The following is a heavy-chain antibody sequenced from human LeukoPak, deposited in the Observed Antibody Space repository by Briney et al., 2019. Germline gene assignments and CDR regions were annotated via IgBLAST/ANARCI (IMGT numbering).Heavy chain of an antibody. J-gene: IGHJ3*02. CDR3: AREVFGPGGAFDI. D-gene: IGHD3-16*01. CDR2: ISHTRTT. CDR1: GYPISTGYY. Sequence: SETLSLTCTVSGYPISTGYYWGWIRQPPGKGLEWIGSISHTRTTYYSPSLKSRVTISLDTSEKQFSLKLSSVTAADRALYYCAREVFGPGGAFDIWGQGTMVTVSS. V-gene: IGHV4-38-2*02.